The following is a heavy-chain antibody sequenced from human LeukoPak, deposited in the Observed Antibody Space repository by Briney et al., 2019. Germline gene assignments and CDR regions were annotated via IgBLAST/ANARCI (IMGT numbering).Heavy chain of an antibody. D-gene: IGHD1-26*01. Sequence: GGSLRLSCAASGFTFSSYNMNWVRQAPGKGLEWVSSITSSSTYMYYADSVKGRFTISRDNARNSLYLQMNSLRAEDTAVYYCARDPYSGSYGNYYYYYMDVWGKGTTVTISS. CDR3: ARDPYSGSYGNYYYYYMDV. J-gene: IGHJ6*03. CDR2: ITSSSTYM. CDR1: GFTFSSYN. V-gene: IGHV3-21*01.